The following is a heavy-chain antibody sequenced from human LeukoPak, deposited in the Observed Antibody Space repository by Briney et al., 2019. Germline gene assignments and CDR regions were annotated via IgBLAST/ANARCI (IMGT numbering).Heavy chain of an antibody. J-gene: IGHJ4*02. CDR3: ARGRLYGGRYRWDYFDY. D-gene: IGHD6-19*01. Sequence: PSETLSLTCAVYDESFSGYYCSWIRQPPRKGLEWIGEIDHSGSTNYNPSLQSRVTISVDTSKNQFSLKLSSVTAADTAVYYCARGRLYGGRYRWDYFDYWGQGTLVTVSS. CDR2: IDHSGST. V-gene: IGHV4-34*01. CDR1: DESFSGYY.